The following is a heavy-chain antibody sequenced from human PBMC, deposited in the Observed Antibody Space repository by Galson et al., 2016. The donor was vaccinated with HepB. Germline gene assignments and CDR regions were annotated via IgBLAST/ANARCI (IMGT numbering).Heavy chain of an antibody. CDR1: GYTFSNFY. Sequence: SVKVSCKASGYTFSNFYMQWVRQAPGHGLEWMGIINPSGGSTSYAQKFQGRVTMTRDTSTSTVYMELSSLRSEDTAVYYCAREMDSSTWKDYWGQGTLVTVSS. V-gene: IGHV1-46*01. J-gene: IGHJ4*02. CDR2: INPSGGST. CDR3: AREMDSSTWKDY. D-gene: IGHD6-13*01.